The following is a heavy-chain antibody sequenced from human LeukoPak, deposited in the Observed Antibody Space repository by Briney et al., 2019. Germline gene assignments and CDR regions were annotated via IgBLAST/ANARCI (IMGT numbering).Heavy chain of an antibody. D-gene: IGHD3-22*01. V-gene: IGHV1-2*06. Sequence: ASVKVSCKASGYTFTGYHMHWVRQAPGQGLEWMGRINPNSGGTNYAQKFQGRVTMTRDTSISTAYMELSRLRSDDTAVYYCARTHYYDSSGDNNAFDIWGQGTMVTVSS. J-gene: IGHJ3*02. CDR1: GYTFTGYH. CDR2: INPNSGGT. CDR3: ARTHYYDSSGDNNAFDI.